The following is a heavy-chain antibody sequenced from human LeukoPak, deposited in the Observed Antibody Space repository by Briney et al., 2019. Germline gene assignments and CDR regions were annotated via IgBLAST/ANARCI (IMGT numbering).Heavy chain of an antibody. Sequence: PGGSLRLSCAGSGFTFSSYSMNWVRQASGKGLEWVSSISSSSSYIYYADSVKGRFTISRDNAKNTLYLQMNSLRAEDTAEYYCAKDSWGGGSGSYFDYWGQGTLVTVSS. D-gene: IGHD3-10*01. CDR1: GFTFSSYS. V-gene: IGHV3-21*01. CDR3: AKDSWGGGSGSYFDY. J-gene: IGHJ4*02. CDR2: ISSSSSYI.